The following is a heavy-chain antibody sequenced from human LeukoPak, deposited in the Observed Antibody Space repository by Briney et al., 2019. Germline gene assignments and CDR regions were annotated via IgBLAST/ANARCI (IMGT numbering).Heavy chain of an antibody. J-gene: IGHJ4*02. V-gene: IGHV1-2*02. CDR1: GYTFTSYD. CDR3: ARIGIDY. CDR2: MNPNSGGT. Sequence: GASVKVSCKASGYTFTSYDINWVRQATGQGLEWMGWMNPNSGGTDYAQKFQGRVTMTRDTSISTAYMELSRLRSDDTAVYYCARIGIDYWGQGTLVTVSS.